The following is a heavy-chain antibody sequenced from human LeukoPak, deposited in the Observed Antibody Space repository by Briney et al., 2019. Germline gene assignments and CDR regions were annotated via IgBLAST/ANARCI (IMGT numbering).Heavy chain of an antibody. Sequence: GGSLRLSCAASGFTFSGSAMHWVRQASGKGLEWVGRIRSKTNSYATAYAASVKGRFTISRDDSKNTAYLQMNSLKTEDTAVYYCTRYYYDGSGYYYLFGYWGQGTLVTVSS. CDR3: TRYYYDGSGYYYLFGY. V-gene: IGHV3-73*01. CDR1: GFTFSGSA. J-gene: IGHJ4*02. D-gene: IGHD3-22*01. CDR2: IRSKTNSYAT.